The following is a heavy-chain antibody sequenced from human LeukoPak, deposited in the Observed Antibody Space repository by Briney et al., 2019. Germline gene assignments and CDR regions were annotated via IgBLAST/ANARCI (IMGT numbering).Heavy chain of an antibody. CDR3: ARTVTTYGYDAFNI. D-gene: IGHD4-17*01. J-gene: IGHJ3*02. Sequence: SETLSLTCVVSGGAISSGVYSWNWIRQPPGKGLEWIGYIHYSGSTHYNPSLKSRVTISADTSKNYFSLKLSSVTTADTAVYYCARTVTTYGYDAFNIWGQGTMVTVSS. V-gene: IGHV4-30-4*07. CDR1: GGAISSGVYS. CDR2: IHYSGST.